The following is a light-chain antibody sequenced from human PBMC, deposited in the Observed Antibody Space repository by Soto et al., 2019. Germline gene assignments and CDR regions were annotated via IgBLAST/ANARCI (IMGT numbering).Light chain of an antibody. J-gene: IGLJ2*01. V-gene: IGLV2-14*01. CDR2: EVT. CDR1: RSDIGGSNY. CDR3: ASYTRTTTLV. Sequence: QSALTQPASVSGAPGQSITISCTGNRSDIGGSNYVSWYQQHPGKAPKLMIYEVTNRPSGVSNRFSGSKSGNTASLPISGLQAEDEAKYYCASYTRTTTLVFGGGTKLTVL.